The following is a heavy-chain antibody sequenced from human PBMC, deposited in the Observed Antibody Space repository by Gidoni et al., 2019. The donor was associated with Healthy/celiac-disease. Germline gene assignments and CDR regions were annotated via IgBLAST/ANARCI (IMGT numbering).Heavy chain of an antibody. Sequence: EVQLVESGGGLIQPGGSLRLSCAASGFTVSSNYMSWVRQAPGQGLEWVSVIYSGGSTYYADSVKGRFTISRDNSKNTLYLQMNSLRAEDTAVYYCARDRRDSSGYYVGAFDIWGQGTMVTVSS. J-gene: IGHJ3*02. D-gene: IGHD3-22*01. CDR1: GFTVSSNY. V-gene: IGHV3-53*01. CDR2: IYSGGST. CDR3: ARDRRDSSGYYVGAFDI.